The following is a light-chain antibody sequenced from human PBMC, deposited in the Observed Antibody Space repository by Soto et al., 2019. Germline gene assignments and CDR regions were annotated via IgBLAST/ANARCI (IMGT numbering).Light chain of an antibody. CDR3: TSYTSSSTPYV. CDR1: SSDGGGYNY. J-gene: IGLJ1*01. CDR2: DVS. Sequence: SVLAQCASGSGSPGQSITISCPGTSSDGGGYNYVSWYQQHPGKAPKLMIYDVSNRPSGVSNRFSGSKSGNTASLTISGLQAEDESDYYCTSYTSSSTPYVFGTGTKVNVL. V-gene: IGLV2-14*01.